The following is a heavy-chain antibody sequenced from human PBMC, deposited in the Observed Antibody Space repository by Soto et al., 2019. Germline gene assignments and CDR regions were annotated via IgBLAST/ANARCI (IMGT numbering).Heavy chain of an antibody. J-gene: IGHJ5*02. Sequence: ASVKVSCKASGYTFTSYGISWVRQAPGQGLEWIGWISAYNGNTNYAQKLQGRVTMTTDTSTSTAYMELRSLRSDDTAVYYCARDLRFLEWLYPSNWFDPWGQGTLVTVSS. D-gene: IGHD3-3*01. CDR3: ARDLRFLEWLYPSNWFDP. V-gene: IGHV1-18*01. CDR1: GYTFTSYG. CDR2: ISAYNGNT.